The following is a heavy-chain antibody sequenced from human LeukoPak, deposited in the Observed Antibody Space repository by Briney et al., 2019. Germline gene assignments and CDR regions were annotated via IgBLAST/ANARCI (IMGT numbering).Heavy chain of an antibody. J-gene: IGHJ4*02. CDR3: ALMAVTDY. CDR2: IYSGGST. CDR1: GFTFSNYW. V-gene: IGHV3-66*02. Sequence: PGGSLRLSCAASGFTFSNYWINWVRQAPGKGLEWVSVIYSGGSTYYADSVKGRFTISRDNSKNTLYLQMNSLRAEDTAVYYCALMAVTDYWGQGTLVTVSS. D-gene: IGHD2-8*01.